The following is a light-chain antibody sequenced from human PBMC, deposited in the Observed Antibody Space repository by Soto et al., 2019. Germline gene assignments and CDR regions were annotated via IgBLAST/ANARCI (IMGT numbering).Light chain of an antibody. CDR1: QSIRNY. V-gene: IGKV1-39*01. J-gene: IGKJ1*01. CDR2: AAS. CDR3: QQTESTPQT. Sequence: DIQMTQSPSSLSASVGDRVTISCRASQSIRNYVSWYQQKPGTAPKLLIRAASTLQSGVPSRFSGSGSVTDFTLTISSLQIEDFATYFCQQTESTPQTFGQGTNVEI.